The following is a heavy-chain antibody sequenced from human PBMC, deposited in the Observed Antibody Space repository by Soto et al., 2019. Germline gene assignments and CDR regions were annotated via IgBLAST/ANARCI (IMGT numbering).Heavy chain of an antibody. V-gene: IGHV1-69*06. D-gene: IGHD6-13*01. CDR2: IIPIFGTA. CDR1: GGTFSSYA. CDR3: ASPRGGSSWLVYYFDY. Sequence: QVPLVQSGAEVKKPGSSVKVSCKASGGTFSSYAISWVRQAPGQGLEWMGGIIPIFGTANYAQKFQGRVTITADKSTSTAYMELSSLRSEDTAVYYCASPRGGSSWLVYYFDYWGQGTLVTVSS. J-gene: IGHJ4*02.